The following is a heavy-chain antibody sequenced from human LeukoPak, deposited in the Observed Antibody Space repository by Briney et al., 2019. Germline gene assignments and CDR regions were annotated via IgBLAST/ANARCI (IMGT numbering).Heavy chain of an antibody. D-gene: IGHD2-2*01. CDR3: ARSPRYQLLLPFDY. J-gene: IGHJ4*02. CDR1: GGSISSYY. V-gene: IGHV4-4*07. Sequence: SETLSLTCTVSGGSISSYYWSWIRQPAGKGLEWIGRIYTSGSTNSNPSLKSRVTMSVDTSKNQFSLKLSSVTAADTAVYYCARSPRYQLLLPFDYWGQGTLVTVSS. CDR2: IYTSGST.